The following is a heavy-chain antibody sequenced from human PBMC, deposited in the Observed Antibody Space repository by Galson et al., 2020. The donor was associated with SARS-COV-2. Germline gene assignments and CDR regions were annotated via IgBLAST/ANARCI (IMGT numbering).Heavy chain of an antibody. D-gene: IGHD3-3*01. CDR1: GYTFTGYY. V-gene: IGHV1-2*04. Sequence: ASVKVSCKASGYTFTGYYMHWVRQAPGQGLEWMGWINPNSGGPNYAQKFQGWVTMTRDTSISTAYMELSRLRSDDTAVYYCARGPVLRFLEWLSPARWFDPWGQGTLVTVSS. J-gene: IGHJ5*02. CDR2: INPNSGGP. CDR3: ARGPVLRFLEWLSPARWFDP.